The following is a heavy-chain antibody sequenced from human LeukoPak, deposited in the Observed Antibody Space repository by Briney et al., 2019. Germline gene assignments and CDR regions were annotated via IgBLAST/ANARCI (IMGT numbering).Heavy chain of an antibody. CDR2: IYYSGST. V-gene: IGHV4-39*01. CDR3: ARHQPQPLDY. Sequence: SETLSLTCTVSGGSISSSSYYWGWIRQPPGKGLEWIGSIYYSGSTYYNPSLKSRVTISVDTSKNQFSLKLSSVTAADTAVYYYARHQPQPLDYGGQGTLVTVSS. CDR1: GGSISSSSYY. J-gene: IGHJ4*02.